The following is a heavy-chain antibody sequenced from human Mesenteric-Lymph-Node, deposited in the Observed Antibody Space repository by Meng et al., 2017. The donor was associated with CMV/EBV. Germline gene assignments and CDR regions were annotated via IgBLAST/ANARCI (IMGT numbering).Heavy chain of an antibody. J-gene: IGHJ4*02. V-gene: IGHV4-31*03. Sequence: CTFSGGSISSGSYYWAWIRQYPGKGLEWIGFIYYSGSTYYNPSLKSRVTISVDTSKNQFSLRFNSVTAADTAVYYCARKGGNDQYFGYWGQGTLVTVSS. CDR2: IYYSGST. CDR3: ARKGGNDQYFGY. CDR1: GGSISSGSYY. D-gene: IGHD5-12*01.